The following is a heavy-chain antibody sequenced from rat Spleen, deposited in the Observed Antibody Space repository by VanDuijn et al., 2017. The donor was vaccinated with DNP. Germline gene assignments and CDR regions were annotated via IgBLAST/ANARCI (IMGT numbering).Heavy chain of an antibody. CDR3: ARSDSYYTMDA. Sequence: QVQLKESGPGLVQPSQTLSLTCTVSGFSLTGYDVHWVRQLPGKGLEWMGRIQNGGSTDYNSALKSRLSISRDTSKSQVFLKMNSVQTEDTAMYFCARSDSYYTMDAWGQGTSVTVSS. V-gene: IGHV2-27*01. CDR1: GFSLTGYD. CDR2: IQNGGST. J-gene: IGHJ4*01. D-gene: IGHD3-7*01.